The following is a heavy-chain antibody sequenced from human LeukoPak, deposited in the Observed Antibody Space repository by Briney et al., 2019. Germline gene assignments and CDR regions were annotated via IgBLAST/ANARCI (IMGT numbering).Heavy chain of an antibody. J-gene: IGHJ5*02. Sequence: PSETLSLTCTVSGGPISSSSYYWGWIRQPPGKGLEWIGSIYYSGSTYYNPSPKSRVTISVDTSKNQFSLKLSSVTAADTAVYYCARSGSSSWYGGRWFDPWGQGTLVTVSS. CDR2: IYYSGST. V-gene: IGHV4-39*01. CDR1: GGPISSSSYY. CDR3: ARSGSSSWYGGRWFDP. D-gene: IGHD6-13*01.